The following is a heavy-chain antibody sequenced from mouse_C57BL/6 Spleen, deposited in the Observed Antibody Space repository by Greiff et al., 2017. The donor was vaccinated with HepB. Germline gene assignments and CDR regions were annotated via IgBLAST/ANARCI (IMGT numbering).Heavy chain of an antibody. CDR2: IYPSDSET. CDR3: ARRHYGSSWGYFDY. V-gene: IGHV1-61*01. Sequence: QVQLQQSGPELVRPGSSVKLSCKASGYTFTSYWMDWVKQRPGQGLEWIGNIYPSDSETHYNQKFKDKATLTVDKSSSTAYMQLSSLTSEDSAVYYCARRHYGSSWGYFDYWGQGTTLTVSS. D-gene: IGHD1-1*01. J-gene: IGHJ2*01. CDR1: GYTFTSYW.